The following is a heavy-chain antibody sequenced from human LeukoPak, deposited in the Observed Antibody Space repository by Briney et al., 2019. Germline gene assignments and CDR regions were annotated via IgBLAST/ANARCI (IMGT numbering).Heavy chain of an antibody. J-gene: IGHJ4*02. Sequence: GGSLRLSCAASGFTFRRYGMSWVRQAPGKGLEWVAFIRYDGSNKYYADSVKGRFTISRDNSKNTLYLQMNSLRAEDTAVYYCAKDEDDYVWGTSLGLTNYWGQGTLVTVSS. CDR3: AKDEDDYVWGTSLGLTNY. D-gene: IGHD3-16*01. CDR1: GFTFRRYG. CDR2: IRYDGSNK. V-gene: IGHV3-30*02.